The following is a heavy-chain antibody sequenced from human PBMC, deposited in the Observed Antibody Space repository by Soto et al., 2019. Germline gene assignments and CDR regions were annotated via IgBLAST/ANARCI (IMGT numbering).Heavy chain of an antibody. CDR1: GFTFSSYG. D-gene: IGHD2-2*01. CDR2: ISYDGSNK. V-gene: IGHV3-30*18. J-gene: IGHJ6*02. Sequence: GGSLRLSCAASGFTFSSYGMHWVRQAPGKGPEWVAVISYDGSNKYYADSVKGRFTISRDNSKNTLYLQMNSLRAEDTAVYYCAKDHCSSTSCFSTGMDVWGQGTTVTVSS. CDR3: AKDHCSSTSCFSTGMDV.